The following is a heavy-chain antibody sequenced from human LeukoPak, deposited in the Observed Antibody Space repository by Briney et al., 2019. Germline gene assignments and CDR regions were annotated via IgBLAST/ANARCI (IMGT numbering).Heavy chain of an antibody. D-gene: IGHD2/OR15-2a*01. V-gene: IGHV3-21*01. Sequence: GGSLRLSCAASGFTFYRYTMTWVRQAPGKGLEWVASISASSIYINYADSVEGRFTISRDNAKSSLYLEMNSLRAEDTAVYYCARVESGSEYDLYIDYWGQGTLVAVSS. CDR2: ISASSIYI. CDR3: ARVESGSEYDLYIDY. J-gene: IGHJ4*02. CDR1: GFTFYRYT.